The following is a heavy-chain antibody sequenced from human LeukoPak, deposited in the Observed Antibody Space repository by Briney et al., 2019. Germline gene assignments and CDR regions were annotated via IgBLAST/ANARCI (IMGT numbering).Heavy chain of an antibody. CDR3: ASQRSGYPHCYGMDV. Sequence: SQTLSLTCTVSGGSISSGGYYWSWIRQHPGKGLEWIGYIYYSGSTYYNPSLKSRVTISVDTSNNQFSLKLSSVTAADTAVYYCASQRSGYPHCYGMDVWGQGTTVTVSS. V-gene: IGHV4-31*03. D-gene: IGHD3-10*01. J-gene: IGHJ6*02. CDR1: GGSISSGGYY. CDR2: IYYSGST.